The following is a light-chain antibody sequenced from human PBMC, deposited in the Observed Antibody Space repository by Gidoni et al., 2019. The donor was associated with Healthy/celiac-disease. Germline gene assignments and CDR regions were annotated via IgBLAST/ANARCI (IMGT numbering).Light chain of an antibody. CDR1: HSLLHSNGYHY. CDR2: LGS. J-gene: IGKJ1*01. CDR3: MQALQTRT. V-gene: IGKV2-28*01. Sequence: DIVMTQSPLSPPVTPGEPASIACRSSHSLLHSNGYHYLDWYQQKPGQSPQLLMYLGSIRASGVPDRFSGSGSGTDFTLKISRVEAEDVGVYYCMQALQTRTFXQXTKVEIK.